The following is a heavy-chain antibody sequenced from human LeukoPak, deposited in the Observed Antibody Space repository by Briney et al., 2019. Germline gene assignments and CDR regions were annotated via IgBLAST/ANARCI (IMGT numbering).Heavy chain of an antibody. CDR3: AKSPRSSGYYDFDY. V-gene: IGHV3-30*18. D-gene: IGHD3-22*01. CDR2: ISYDGSNK. J-gene: IGHJ4*02. CDR1: GFTFSSYG. Sequence: GGSLRLSCAASGFTFSSYGMHWVRQAPGKGLEWVAVISYDGSNKFYADSVKGRFTISRDNSKNTLYLQMNSLRAEDTAAYYCAKSPRSSGYYDFDYWGQGTLVTVSP.